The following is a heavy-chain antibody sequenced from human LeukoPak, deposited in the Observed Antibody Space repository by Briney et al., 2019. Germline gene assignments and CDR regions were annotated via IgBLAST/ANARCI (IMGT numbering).Heavy chain of an antibody. Sequence: SETLSLTCTVSGGSISSISYYWGWIRQPPGKGLEWIGSMYHNGSTYYNPSLKSRVTISVDTSKNQFTLKLTSVTAADTAVYYCARHPSGRMWLQQGGWFDPWGQGTLVTVSS. CDR1: GGSISSISYY. V-gene: IGHV4-39*01. J-gene: IGHJ5*02. CDR3: ARHPSGRMWLQQGGWFDP. CDR2: MYHNGST. D-gene: IGHD5-24*01.